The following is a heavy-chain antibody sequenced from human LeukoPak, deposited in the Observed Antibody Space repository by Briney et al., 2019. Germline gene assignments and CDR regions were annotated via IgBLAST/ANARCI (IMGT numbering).Heavy chain of an antibody. CDR3: AKARTYYDFWSGHGYFDY. Sequence: PGGTLRLSCAASGFTVSSDYMSWVRQAPGKGLEWVSVIYTCGSTYYADSVKGRFTISRDNSKNTLYLQMNSLRAEDTAVYYCAKARTYYDFWSGHGYFDYWGQGTLVTVSS. V-gene: IGHV3-66*01. CDR1: GFTVSSDY. CDR2: IYTCGST. J-gene: IGHJ4*02. D-gene: IGHD3-3*01.